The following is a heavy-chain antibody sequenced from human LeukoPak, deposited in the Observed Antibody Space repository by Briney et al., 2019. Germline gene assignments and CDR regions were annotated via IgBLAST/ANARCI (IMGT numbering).Heavy chain of an antibody. D-gene: IGHD6-13*01. CDR1: GGTFSSYA. CDR2: IIPILGIA. Sequence: ASVKVSCKASGGTFSSYAISWVRQAPGQGLEWMGRIIPILGIANYAQKFQGRVTITADKSTSTAYMEPSSLRSEDTAVYYCARDHSSSPPDALDIWGQGTMVTVSS. V-gene: IGHV1-69*04. J-gene: IGHJ3*02. CDR3: ARDHSSSPPDALDI.